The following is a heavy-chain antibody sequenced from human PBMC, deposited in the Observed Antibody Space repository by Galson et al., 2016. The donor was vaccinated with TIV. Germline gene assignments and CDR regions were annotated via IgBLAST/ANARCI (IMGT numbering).Heavy chain of an antibody. CDR3: ARGSGSSWPLYFDV. D-gene: IGHD6-6*01. V-gene: IGHV3-74*01. Sequence: SLRLSCAGSGFIFSTYWMHWVRQVPGKGLLWVSHINRDGSNTSYADSVKGRFTISRDNAKNMVYLQMNSLSGEDTAVYYCARGSGSSWPLYFDVWGRGTPVTVSS. CDR1: GFIFSTYW. J-gene: IGHJ4*02. CDR2: INRDGSNT.